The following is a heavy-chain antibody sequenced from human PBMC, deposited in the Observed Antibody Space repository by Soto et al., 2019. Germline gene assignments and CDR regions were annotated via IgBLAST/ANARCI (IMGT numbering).Heavy chain of an antibody. J-gene: IGHJ4*02. V-gene: IGHV4-30-4*01. Sequence: QVQLQESGPGLVKSSQTLSLTCTVSGGSISSGDFYWNWIRRPPGKGLEWVGYIYHSGNTSYNPXXXXXXXXXXXXXXXXXXXXXXXXXXXXXXXXXXXXXXYYDRRGYYGFDYWGQGALVTVFS. CDR2: IYHSGNT. CDR3: XXXXYYDRRGYYGFDY. D-gene: IGHD3-22*01. CDR1: GGSISSGDFY.